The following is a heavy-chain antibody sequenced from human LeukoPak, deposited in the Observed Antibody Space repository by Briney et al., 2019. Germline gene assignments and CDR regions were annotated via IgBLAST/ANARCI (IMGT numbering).Heavy chain of an antibody. D-gene: IGHD2-15*01. CDR2: IYYSGST. CDR1: GGSISSYY. CDR3: ARGPIVVVVAATNYYYYGMDV. V-gene: IGHV4-59*01. J-gene: IGHJ6*02. Sequence: SETLSLTCTVSGGSISSYYWSWIRQPPGKGLEWIGYIYYSGSTNYNPSLKSRVTISVDTSKNQFSLKLSSVTAADTAVYYCARGPIVVVVAATNYYYYGMDVWGQGTTVTVSS.